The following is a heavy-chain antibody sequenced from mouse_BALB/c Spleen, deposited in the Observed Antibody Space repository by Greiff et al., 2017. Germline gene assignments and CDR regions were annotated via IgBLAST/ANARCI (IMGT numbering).Heavy chain of an antibody. Sequence: VQLQQSGPGLVQPSQSLSITCTVSGFSLTSYGVHWVRQSPGKGLEWLGVIWRGGSTDYNAAFISRLSISKDNSNSQVFFKMNSLQANDTAIYYWASRWLLPPYWYFDVWGAGTTVTVSS. CDR3: ASRWLLPPYWYFDV. D-gene: IGHD2-3*01. J-gene: IGHJ1*01. CDR1: GFSLTSYG. CDR2: IWRGGST. V-gene: IGHV2-2*02.